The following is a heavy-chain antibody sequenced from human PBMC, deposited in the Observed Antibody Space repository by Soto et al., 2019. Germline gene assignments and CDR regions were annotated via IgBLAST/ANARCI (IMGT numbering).Heavy chain of an antibody. CDR1: GYTFTSYY. CDR3: ARVLQVVPATAEAFDY. CDR2: INPSGGST. J-gene: IGHJ4*02. D-gene: IGHD2-2*01. Sequence: ASVKVSCKASGYTFTSYYMHWVRQAPGQGLEWMGIINPSGGSTSYAQKFQGRVTMTRDTSTSTVYMELSSLRSEDTAVYYCARVLQVVPATAEAFDYSGQGTLVTVSS. V-gene: IGHV1-46*01.